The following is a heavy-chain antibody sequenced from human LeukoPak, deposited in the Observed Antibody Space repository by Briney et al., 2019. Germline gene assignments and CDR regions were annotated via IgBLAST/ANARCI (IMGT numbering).Heavy chain of an antibody. CDR3: ARVGFPAAAGTPPAH. CDR2: INPNSGGT. J-gene: IGHJ4*02. D-gene: IGHD6-13*01. V-gene: IGHV1-2*02. CDR1: GYTFTGYY. Sequence: VASVKVSCKASGYTFTGYYMHWVRQAPGQGLEWMGWINPNSGGTNYAQKFQGRVTMTRDTSISTAYMELSRLRSDDTAVYYCARVGFPAAAGTPPAHWGQGTLVTVSS.